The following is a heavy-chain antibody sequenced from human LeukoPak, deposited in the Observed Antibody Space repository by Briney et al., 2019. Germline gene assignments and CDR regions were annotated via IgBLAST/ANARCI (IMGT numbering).Heavy chain of an antibody. Sequence: SETLSLTCTVSGGSISSYYWSWIRQPPGKGLEWIGYIYYSGSTNYNPSLKSRVTISVDTSKNQFSLKLSSVTAADTAVYYCARALNDDFWSGTYNWFDPWGQGTLVTVPS. CDR2: IYYSGST. J-gene: IGHJ5*02. D-gene: IGHD3-3*01. CDR3: ARALNDDFWSGTYNWFDP. V-gene: IGHV4-59*01. CDR1: GGSISSYY.